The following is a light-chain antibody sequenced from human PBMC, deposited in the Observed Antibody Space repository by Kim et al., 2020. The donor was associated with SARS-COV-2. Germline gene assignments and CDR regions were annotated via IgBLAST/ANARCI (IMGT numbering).Light chain of an antibody. V-gene: IGKV1-39*01. Sequence: DIQMTQSPSSLSASVGDRVTITCRASRYISIYLSWYQQKPGKVPELLIYAASNLQGGVPSRFSGSGYGTDFTLTITSLQPEDFATYYCQQSYSAPTFGQGTKVEIK. CDR1: RYISIY. CDR3: QQSYSAPT. CDR2: AAS. J-gene: IGKJ1*01.